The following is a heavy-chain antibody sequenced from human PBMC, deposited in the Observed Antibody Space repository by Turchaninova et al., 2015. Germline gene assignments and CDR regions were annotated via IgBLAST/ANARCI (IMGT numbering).Heavy chain of an antibody. D-gene: IGHD3-10*01. Sequence: QVQLVQSGAEVKKPGSSVKVSCKASGGTFSSYAISWVRQAPGQGLEWMGGISPFFGTANYGQKFQGRVTVTADESTSTAYMVVSSLRSEDTAVYYCARDHEAGSYYFDYWGQGTLVTVSS. V-gene: IGHV1-69*01. CDR1: GGTFSSYA. J-gene: IGHJ4*02. CDR2: ISPFFGTA. CDR3: ARDHEAGSYYFDY.